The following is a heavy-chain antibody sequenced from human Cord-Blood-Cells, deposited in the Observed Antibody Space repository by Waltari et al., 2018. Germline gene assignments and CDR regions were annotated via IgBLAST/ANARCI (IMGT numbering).Heavy chain of an antibody. D-gene: IGHD6-6*01. Sequence: QVQLVQSGAEVKKPGASVKVSCKASGYTFTSSGISWGRQAPGQGLEWMGWISAYNGNTNYAQKLQGRVTITTDTSTSTAYMELRSLRSDDTAVYYCAREEAGVGSSSWFDPWGQGTLVTVSS. CDR2: ISAYNGNT. J-gene: IGHJ5*02. CDR3: AREEAGVGSSSWFDP. V-gene: IGHV1-18*04. CDR1: GYTFTSSG.